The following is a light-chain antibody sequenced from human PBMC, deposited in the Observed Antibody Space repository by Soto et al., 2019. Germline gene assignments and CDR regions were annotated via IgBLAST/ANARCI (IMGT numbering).Light chain of an antibody. CDR1: QSVSSTF. J-gene: IGKJ1*01. CDR3: QQYESSRT. CDR2: GAS. Sequence: EIVLTQSPGTLSLTPGERATLSCRASQSVSSTFLAWYQQKPGQAPKVLIYGASTRATGIPDRFNGSGSGPDFTLTISRLEPEDFAMYYCQQYESSRTFGQGTKVEMK. V-gene: IGKV3-20*01.